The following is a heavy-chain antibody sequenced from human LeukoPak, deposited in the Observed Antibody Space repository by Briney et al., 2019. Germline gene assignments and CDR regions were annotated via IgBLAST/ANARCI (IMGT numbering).Heavy chain of an antibody. J-gene: IGHJ4*02. CDR1: GGSISSYY. Sequence: PSETLSLTCTVSGGSISSYYWSWIRQPPGKGLEWIGYIYYSGSTNYNPSLKSRVTISVETSKNQFSLKLSSVTAADTAVYYCAGASYDSSGVHWGQGTLVTVSS. V-gene: IGHV4-59*01. CDR3: AGASYDSSGVH. D-gene: IGHD3-22*01. CDR2: IYYSGST.